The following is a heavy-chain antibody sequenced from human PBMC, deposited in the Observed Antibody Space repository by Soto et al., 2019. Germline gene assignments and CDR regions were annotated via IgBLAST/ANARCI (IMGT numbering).Heavy chain of an antibody. CDR3: ARSLMTRDAFDI. CDR1: GGTFSSYA. V-gene: IGHV1-69*13. J-gene: IGHJ3*02. Sequence: GASVKVSCKASGGTFSSYAISWVRQAPGQGLEWMGGIIPIFGTANYAQKFQGRVTITADESTSTAYMELSSLRSEDMAVYYCARSLMTRDAFDIWGQGTMVTVSS. CDR2: IIPIFGTA. D-gene: IGHD2-21*02.